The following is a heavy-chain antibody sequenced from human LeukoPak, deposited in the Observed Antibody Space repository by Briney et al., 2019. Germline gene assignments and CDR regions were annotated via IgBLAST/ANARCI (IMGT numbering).Heavy chain of an antibody. J-gene: IGHJ5*02. CDR2: INPNSGGT. V-gene: IGHV1-2*02. CDR1: GYTFTGYY. D-gene: IGHD2-2*01. Sequence: ASVKVSCKASGYTFTGYYMHWVRQAPGQGLEWMGWINPNSGGTNYARKFQGRVTMTRDTSISTAYMELSRLRSDDTAVYYCARVGVVPAASRSRWFDPWGQGTLVTVSS. CDR3: ARVGVVPAASRSRWFDP.